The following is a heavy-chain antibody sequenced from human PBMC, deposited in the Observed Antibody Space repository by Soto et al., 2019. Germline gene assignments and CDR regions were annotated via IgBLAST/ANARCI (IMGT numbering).Heavy chain of an antibody. CDR3: ARDVVGSDYFDS. CDR1: GYTFTNYA. J-gene: IGHJ4*02. CDR2: INAGNGNT. V-gene: IGHV1-3*01. D-gene: IGHD1-26*01. Sequence: ASVKVSCKASGYTFTNYAMHWVRQAPGQRLEWMGWINAGNGNTKYSQKFQGRVTITRDTSASTAYMELSSLRSEDTAVYYCARDVVGSDYFDSWGQGTLVTVSS.